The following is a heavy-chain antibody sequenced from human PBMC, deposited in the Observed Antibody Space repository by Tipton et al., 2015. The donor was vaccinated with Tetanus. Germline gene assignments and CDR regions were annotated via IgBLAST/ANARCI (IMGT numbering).Heavy chain of an antibody. J-gene: IGHJ4*01. V-gene: IGHV1-69*06. CDR3: ARYYDGSEPYDY. D-gene: IGHD3-10*01. Sequence: QVQLVQSGAEVKKPGSSVKVSCKGSGGTFTSYAFSWVRQAPGQGLEWMGTILPIFGTTNYAQKFQGRVTITADKSTRTVYMELNSLRSGDTSIYYCARYYDGSEPYDYWSQGTLVSVSS. CDR1: GGTFTSYA. CDR2: ILPIFGTT.